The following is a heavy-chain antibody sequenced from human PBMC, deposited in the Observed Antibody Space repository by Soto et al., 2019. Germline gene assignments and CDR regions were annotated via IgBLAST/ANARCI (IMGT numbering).Heavy chain of an antibody. V-gene: IGHV4-34*01. Sequence: PSETLSLTCAVYGGSFSGYYWSWIRQPPGKGLEWIGEINHSGSTNYKPSLRSRVTISVDTSKNQFSLKLSSVTAADTAVYYCARGSAVTYYYGSGSYGGRYYFDYWGQGTLVTVSS. CDR2: INHSGST. J-gene: IGHJ4*02. CDR3: ARGSAVTYYYGSGSYGGRYYFDY. CDR1: GGSFSGYY. D-gene: IGHD3-10*01.